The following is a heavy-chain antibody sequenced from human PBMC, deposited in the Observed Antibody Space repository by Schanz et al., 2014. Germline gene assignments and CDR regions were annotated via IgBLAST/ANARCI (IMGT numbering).Heavy chain of an antibody. CDR1: GGTFSSST. Sequence: QVQLVQSGAEVKKPGSSVTVSCKASGGTFSSSTLTWVRQAPGQGLEWMGRIIPILDKTNYAQKFQGRVTMTADKSTSTVYMEVSGLRSEDTAVYYCARDGEAAAGCDYWGQGTLVTVSS. J-gene: IGHJ4*02. CDR2: IIPILDKT. V-gene: IGHV1-69*08. CDR3: ARDGEAAAGCDY. D-gene: IGHD6-13*01.